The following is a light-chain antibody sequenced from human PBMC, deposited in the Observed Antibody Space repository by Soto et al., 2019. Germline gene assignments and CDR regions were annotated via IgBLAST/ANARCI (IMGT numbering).Light chain of an antibody. Sequence: VVLTQSPATLSLSPGERATLSCRASLSVSSYLAWYQQKPGQAPRLLIYDASYRATGIPARFIASGSGTDFTLTISDVQPEDFALYYCHQRQSWPLTFGGGTKVDIK. CDR3: HQRQSWPLT. V-gene: IGKV3-11*01. J-gene: IGKJ4*01. CDR2: DAS. CDR1: LSVSSY.